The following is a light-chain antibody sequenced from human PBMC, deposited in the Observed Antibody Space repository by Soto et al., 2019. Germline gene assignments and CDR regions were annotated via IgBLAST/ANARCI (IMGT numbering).Light chain of an antibody. CDR3: QQSYSTPQT. V-gene: IGKV1-39*01. CDR2: AAS. J-gene: IGKJ1*01. Sequence: DIQITQSPSSLSASVGDRVTITCLASQTISSYLNWYQQKPGKAPKLLIYAASSLQSGVPSRFSGSGSGTDFTLTISSLQPEDFATYYCQQSYSTPQTFGQGTKVDI. CDR1: QTISSY.